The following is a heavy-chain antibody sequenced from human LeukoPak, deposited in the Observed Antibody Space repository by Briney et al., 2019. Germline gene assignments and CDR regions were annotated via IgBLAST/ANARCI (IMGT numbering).Heavy chain of an antibody. CDR1: GGSFSGYY. V-gene: IGHV4-34*01. Sequence: SETLSLTCAVYGGSFSGYYWSWIRQPPGKGLEWIGSIYYSGSTYYNPSLKSRVTISVDTSKNQFSLKLSSVTAADTAVYYCATRYSGSYRFVYWGQGTLVTVSS. CDR3: ATRYSGSYRFVY. CDR2: IYYSGST. J-gene: IGHJ4*02. D-gene: IGHD1-26*01.